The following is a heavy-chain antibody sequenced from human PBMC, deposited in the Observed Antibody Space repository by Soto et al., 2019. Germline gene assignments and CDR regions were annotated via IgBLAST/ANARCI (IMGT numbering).Heavy chain of an antibody. D-gene: IGHD2-21*02. CDR3: ARPPAYCGGDCSPYFDY. Sequence: GESLKISCKGSGYSFTSYWIGWVRQMPGKGLEWMGIIYPGDSDTRYSPSFQGQVTISADKSISAAYLRWSSLKASDTAMYYCARPPAYCGGDCSPYFDYWGQGTLVTVSS. CDR2: IYPGDSDT. V-gene: IGHV5-51*01. CDR1: GYSFTSYW. J-gene: IGHJ4*02.